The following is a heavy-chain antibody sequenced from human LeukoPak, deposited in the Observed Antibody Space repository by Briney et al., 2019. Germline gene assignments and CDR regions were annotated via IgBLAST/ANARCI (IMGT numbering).Heavy chain of an antibody. D-gene: IGHD6-19*01. Sequence: GGSLRLSCAASGFTFSSYSMYWVRQAPGKGLEWVAFIRYEGSNEYYADSVKGRFTISRDNSKNTLYLQMNSLRGEDTAVYYCAKAYGVAGIDYWGQGTLVTVSS. CDR1: GFTFSSYS. CDR3: AKAYGVAGIDY. V-gene: IGHV3-30*02. J-gene: IGHJ4*02. CDR2: IRYEGSNE.